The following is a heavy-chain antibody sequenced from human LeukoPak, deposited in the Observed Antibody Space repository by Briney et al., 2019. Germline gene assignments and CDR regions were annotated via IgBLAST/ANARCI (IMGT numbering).Heavy chain of an antibody. CDR1: GGSISSYY. Sequence: SSETLSLTCTVSGGSISSYYWSWIRQPPGKGLEWIGYIYYSGSTNYNPSLKSRVTISVDTSKNQFSLKLSSVTAADTAVYYCARHTSLFNWFDPWGQGTLVTVSS. J-gene: IGHJ5*02. V-gene: IGHV4-59*08. CDR2: IYYSGST. D-gene: IGHD2/OR15-2a*01. CDR3: ARHTSLFNWFDP.